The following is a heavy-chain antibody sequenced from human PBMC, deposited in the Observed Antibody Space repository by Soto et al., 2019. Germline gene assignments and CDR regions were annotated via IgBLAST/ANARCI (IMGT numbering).Heavy chain of an antibody. Sequence: GASVNVSFKASCYTFTSYGISWVRHAPVQGLEWMGWISAYNGNTNYAQKLQGRVTMTTDTSTSTAYMELRSLRSDDTAVYYCARDGGSSSSRRYYGMDVWGQGTTVTVSS. CDR2: ISAYNGNT. D-gene: IGHD6-6*01. CDR1: CYTFTSYG. J-gene: IGHJ6*02. CDR3: ARDGGSSSSRRYYGMDV. V-gene: IGHV1-18*01.